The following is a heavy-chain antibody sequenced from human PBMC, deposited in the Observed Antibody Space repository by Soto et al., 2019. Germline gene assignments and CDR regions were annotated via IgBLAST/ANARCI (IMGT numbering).Heavy chain of an antibody. CDR3: AKDRGGSYSN. V-gene: IGHV3-23*01. CDR2: ISGRGGST. CDR1: GFTFSSYA. J-gene: IGHJ4*02. D-gene: IGHD1-26*01. Sequence: EVQLLESGGGLVQPGGSLRLSCAASGFTFSSYAMSWFRQAPGKGLEWVSAISGRGGSTYYADSVKGRFTIYRDNAKNALYLQMNSLRAEDTDVYYCAKDRGGSYSNWGQGTLVTVSS.